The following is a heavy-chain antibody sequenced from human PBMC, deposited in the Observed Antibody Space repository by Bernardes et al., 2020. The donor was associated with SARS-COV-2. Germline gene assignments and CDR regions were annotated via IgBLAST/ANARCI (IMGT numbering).Heavy chain of an antibody. CDR2: IWYDGSNK. Sequence: SLRLSCAASGFTFSSYGMHWVHQAPGKGLEWVAVIWYDGSNKYYADSVKGRFTISRDNSKNTLYLQMNSLRAEDTAVYYCARVYCSGGSCRAGYYYGMDVWGQGTMVTVSS. CDR3: ARVYCSGGSCRAGYYYGMDV. CDR1: GFTFSSYG. D-gene: IGHD2-15*01. J-gene: IGHJ6*02. V-gene: IGHV3-33*01.